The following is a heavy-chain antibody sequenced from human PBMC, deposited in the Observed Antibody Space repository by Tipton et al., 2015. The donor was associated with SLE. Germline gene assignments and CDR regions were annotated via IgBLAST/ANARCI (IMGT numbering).Heavy chain of an antibody. J-gene: IGHJ4*02. Sequence: TLSLTCTVSGGSISSHYWSWIRQPPGKGLEWIGSIYYSGSTYYNPSLKSRVTISVDTSKNQFSLKLSSVTAADTAVYYCARATDIHYFDYWGQGTLVTVSS. CDR2: IYYSGST. V-gene: IGHV4-59*11. CDR1: GGSISSHY. D-gene: IGHD2-15*01. CDR3: ARATDIHYFDY.